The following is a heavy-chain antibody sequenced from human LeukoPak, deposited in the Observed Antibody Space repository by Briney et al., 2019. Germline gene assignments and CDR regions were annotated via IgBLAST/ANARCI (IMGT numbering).Heavy chain of an antibody. CDR2: IYPGDSDT. D-gene: IGHD4-17*01. J-gene: IGHJ3*02. Sequence: GESLKISCKGSGYTFTIYYIAWVRQMPGKGLEWMGIIYPGDSDTRYSPSFQGQVTISADKSISTASLQWSSLKASDTAMYYCARGDTVTTNGPAFDIWGQGTMVTVSS. CDR3: ARGDTVTTNGPAFDI. CDR1: GYTFTIYY. V-gene: IGHV5-51*01.